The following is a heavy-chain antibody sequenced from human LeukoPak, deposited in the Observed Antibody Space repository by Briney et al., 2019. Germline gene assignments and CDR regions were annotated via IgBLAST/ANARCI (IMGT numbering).Heavy chain of an antibody. D-gene: IGHD2-2*01. V-gene: IGHV3-30*04. CDR1: GFTFSSYA. Sequence: PGGSLRLSCVASGFTFSSYAMHWVRQAPGKGLEWVAVISYDGSNKYYADSVKGRFTISRDNSKNTLYLQMNSLRAEDTAVYYCARAESGYCSSTSCYVGGGDYWGQGTLVTVSS. CDR3: ARAESGYCSSTSCYVGGGDY. J-gene: IGHJ4*02. CDR2: ISYDGSNK.